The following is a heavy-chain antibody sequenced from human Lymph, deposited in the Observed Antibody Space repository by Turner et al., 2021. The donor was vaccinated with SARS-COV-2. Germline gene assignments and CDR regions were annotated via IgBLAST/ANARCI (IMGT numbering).Heavy chain of an antibody. D-gene: IGHD3-3*01. CDR3: AKDSRFLEWLLFGEFDY. J-gene: IGHJ4*02. V-gene: IGHV3-30*18. CDR1: GFTFSNYG. CDR2: ISYDGSNK. Sequence: QVQLVESGGGVVQPGSSLRLSCAAAGFTFSNYGMHWVRQAPGKGLEWVAVISYDGSNKNYAGSVKGRFTISRDNSKNTLNLQMNSLRAEDTAVYYCAKDSRFLEWLLFGEFDYWGQGTLVTVSS.